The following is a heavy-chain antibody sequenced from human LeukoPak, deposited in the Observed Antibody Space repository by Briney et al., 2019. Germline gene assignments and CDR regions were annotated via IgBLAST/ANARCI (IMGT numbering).Heavy chain of an antibody. D-gene: IGHD6-19*01. CDR3: AKDSTFAVAGYFDY. CDR1: GFTFDDYA. V-gene: IGHV3-9*01. J-gene: IGHJ4*02. Sequence: GGSLRLSCAASGFTFDDYAMHWVRQAPGKGLEWVSGISWNSGSIGYADSVKGRFTISRDNAKNSLYLQMSSLRAEDTALYYCAKDSTFAVAGYFDYWGQGTLVTVSS. CDR2: ISWNSGSI.